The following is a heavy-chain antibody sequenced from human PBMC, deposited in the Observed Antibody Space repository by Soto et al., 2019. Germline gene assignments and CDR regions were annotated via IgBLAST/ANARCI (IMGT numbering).Heavy chain of an antibody. J-gene: IGHJ6*02. V-gene: IGHV3-23*01. CDR3: AKGGLGYSSSWYNYYGMDV. D-gene: IGHD6-13*01. CDR2: ISGSGGST. CDR1: GFTFSSYA. Sequence: GGSLRLSCAASGFTFSSYAMSWVRQAPGKGLEWVSAISGSGGSTYYADSVKGRFTISRDNSKNTLYLQMNSLRAEDTAVYYCAKGGLGYSSSWYNYYGMDVWGQGTTVTVSS.